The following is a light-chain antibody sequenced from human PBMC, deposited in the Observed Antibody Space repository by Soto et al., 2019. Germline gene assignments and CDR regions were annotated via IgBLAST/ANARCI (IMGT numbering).Light chain of an antibody. CDR3: QQRSHWPRT. J-gene: IGKJ1*01. CDR1: QSVGTY. V-gene: IGKV3-11*01. Sequence: DIVLTQSPATLWLSPGERATISYRASQSVGTYLAWYQQKPGQTPSLLIYDTSDRATGIPARFSGSGSGTDFTLTISSLEPEDFAVYYRQQRSHWPRTFGQGTKVEI. CDR2: DTS.